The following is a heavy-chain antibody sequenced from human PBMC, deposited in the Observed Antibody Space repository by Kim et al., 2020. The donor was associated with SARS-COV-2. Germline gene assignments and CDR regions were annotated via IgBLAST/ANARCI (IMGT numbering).Heavy chain of an antibody. CDR2: IYYSGST. J-gene: IGHJ4*02. V-gene: IGHV4-59*13. CDR1: GGSISSYY. CDR3: ARDIDY. Sequence: SETLSLTCTVSGGSISSYYWSWIRQPPGKGLEWIGYIYYSGSTNYNPSLKSRVTISVDTSKNQFSLKLSSVTAADTAVYYCARDIDYWGQGTLVTVSS.